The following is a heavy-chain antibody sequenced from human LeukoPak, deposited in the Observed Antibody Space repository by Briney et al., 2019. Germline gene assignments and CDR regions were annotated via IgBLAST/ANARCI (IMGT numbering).Heavy chain of an antibody. CDR2: INTDGSST. CDR3: AREYSSGSNDAFDI. J-gene: IGHJ3*02. CDR1: GFTFSSYW. V-gene: IGHV3-74*01. D-gene: IGHD6-19*01. Sequence: PGGSLRLSCAASGFTFSSYWMHWVRQAPGKGLVWVSRINTDGSSTSYADSVKGRFTISRDNAKNTLYLQMNSLRAEDTAVYYCAREYSSGSNDAFDIWGQGTMVTVSS.